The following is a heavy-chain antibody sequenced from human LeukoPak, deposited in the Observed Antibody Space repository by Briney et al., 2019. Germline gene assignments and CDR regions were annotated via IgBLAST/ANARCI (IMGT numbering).Heavy chain of an antibody. J-gene: IGHJ4*02. CDR3: AKDLNWPRSEY. V-gene: IGHV3-23*01. CDR1: GFTFSTTA. D-gene: IGHD1-20*01. Sequence: GGSLRLSCAASGFTFSTTAMTWVRQAPGKGLEWVSGISNSGVSTDYADSVKGRFTISRDNSKNTLSLQMNSLRAEDTAVYYCAKDLNWPRSEYWGQGTLVTVSS. CDR2: ISNSGVST.